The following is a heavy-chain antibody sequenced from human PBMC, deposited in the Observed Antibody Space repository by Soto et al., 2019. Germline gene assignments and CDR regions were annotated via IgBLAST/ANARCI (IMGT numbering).Heavy chain of an antibody. Sequence: QVQLQESGPGLVKPSETLSLTCTVSGGSISSYYWSWIRQPPGQGLEWIGYIYYSGSTNSNPSLKSRVTISVDTSKNQFSLKLSSVTAADTAVYYCARSFSGQLVRSWWFDPWGQGTLVTVSS. CDR1: GGSISSYY. CDR2: IYYSGST. D-gene: IGHD6-13*01. J-gene: IGHJ5*02. CDR3: ARSFSGQLVRSWWFDP. V-gene: IGHV4-59*01.